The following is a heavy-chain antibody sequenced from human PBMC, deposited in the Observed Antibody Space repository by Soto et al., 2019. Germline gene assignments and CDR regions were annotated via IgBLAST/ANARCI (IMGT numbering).Heavy chain of an antibody. D-gene: IGHD3-3*01. Sequence: SETLSLTCAVYSGSFSGYYYSWIRQSPGKGLEWIGEITNGGSTTYSPSLKSRVTMSLDTSKNQFSLNMTSMTAADTAVYYCARGRLFLTTSGLAITYFDYWGQGTLVTVSS. V-gene: IGHV4-34*01. J-gene: IGHJ4*02. CDR2: ITNGGST. CDR3: ARGRLFLTTSGLAITYFDY. CDR1: SGSFSGYY.